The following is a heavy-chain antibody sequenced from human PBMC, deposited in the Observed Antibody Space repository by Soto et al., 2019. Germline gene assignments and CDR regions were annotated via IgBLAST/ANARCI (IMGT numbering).Heavy chain of an antibody. Sequence: QPGGSLRISCAASGFTFSSHWMSWVRQAPGKGLEWVASINPDGSTKYYVDSVNGRFTISRDNSKNSLYLEMNSLRAEDTAVYYCASLLGTVTTFEYWGQGSLVTVSS. J-gene: IGHJ4*02. CDR2: INPDGSTK. CDR1: GFTFSSHW. D-gene: IGHD1-1*01. CDR3: ASLLGTVTTFEY. V-gene: IGHV3-7*01.